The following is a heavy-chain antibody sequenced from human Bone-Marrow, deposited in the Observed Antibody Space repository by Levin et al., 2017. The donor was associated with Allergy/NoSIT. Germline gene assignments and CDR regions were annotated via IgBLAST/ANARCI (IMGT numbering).Heavy chain of an antibody. CDR3: ANGIAVAGTHY. CDR2: ISYDGSNK. D-gene: IGHD6-19*01. J-gene: IGHJ4*02. V-gene: IGHV3-30*18. CDR1: GFTFSSYG. Sequence: GESLKISCAASGFTFSSYGMHWVRQAPGKGLEWVAVISYDGSNKYYADSVKGRFTISRDNSKNTLYLQMNSLRAEDTAVYYCANGIAVAGTHYWGQGTLVTVAS.